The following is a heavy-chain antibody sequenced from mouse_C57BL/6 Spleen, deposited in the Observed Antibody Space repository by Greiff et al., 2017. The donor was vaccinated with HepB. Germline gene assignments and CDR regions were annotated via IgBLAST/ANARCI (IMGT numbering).Heavy chain of an antibody. Sequence: EVQGVESGGGLVKPGGSLKLSCAASGFTFSSYAMSWVRQTPEKRLEWVATISDGGSYTYYPDNVKGRFTISRDNAKNNLYLQMSHLKSEDTAMYYCARDRSGGSNFDYWGQGTTLTVSS. J-gene: IGHJ2*01. V-gene: IGHV5-4*01. CDR3: ARDRSGGSNFDY. D-gene: IGHD1-1*01. CDR1: GFTFSSYA. CDR2: ISDGGSYT.